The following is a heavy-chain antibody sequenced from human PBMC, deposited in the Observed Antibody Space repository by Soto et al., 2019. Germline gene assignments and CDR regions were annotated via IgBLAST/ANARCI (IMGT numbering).Heavy chain of an antibody. Sequence: SETLSLTCAVYGGSFSGYYWSWIRQPPGKGLEWIGEINHSGSSNYNPSLKSRVTISVDTSKNQLSLKLNSVTAADTAVYYCASQQGIVDTALVIDIFWGQGTQVTVSS. CDR3: ASQQGIVDTALVIDIF. CDR1: GGSFSGYY. D-gene: IGHD5-18*01. CDR2: INHSGSS. V-gene: IGHV4-34*01. J-gene: IGHJ4*02.